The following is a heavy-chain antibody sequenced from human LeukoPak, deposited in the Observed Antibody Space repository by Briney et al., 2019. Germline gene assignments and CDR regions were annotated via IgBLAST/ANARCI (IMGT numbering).Heavy chain of an antibody. J-gene: IGHJ4*02. Sequence: ASVTASCKASGYTFTSFGISWVRQAPGQGLEWMGWISAYNGNTNYAQKLQGRVTMTTDTSTSTAYMEIRSLRSDDTAVYYCTGNPGADTTMIFFDYWGQGSLVTVSS. V-gene: IGHV1-18*01. CDR2: ISAYNGNT. D-gene: IGHD3/OR15-3a*01. CDR3: TGNPGADTTMIFFDY. CDR1: GYTFTSFG.